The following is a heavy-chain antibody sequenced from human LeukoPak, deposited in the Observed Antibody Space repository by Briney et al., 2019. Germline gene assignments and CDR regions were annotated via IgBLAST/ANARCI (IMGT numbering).Heavy chain of an antibody. Sequence: ASVKVSCKASGYTFTTHYMHWVRQAPGQGLEWMGLINPSGTTTNYAQKFRGRVTMTRDLSTSTDYMELSSLRSDDTAVYYCARDGYYGSGRRHGVFDYWGQGTLVTVSS. CDR3: ARDGYYGSGRRHGVFDY. CDR2: INPSGTTT. J-gene: IGHJ4*02. V-gene: IGHV1-46*01. CDR1: GYTFTTHY. D-gene: IGHD3-10*01.